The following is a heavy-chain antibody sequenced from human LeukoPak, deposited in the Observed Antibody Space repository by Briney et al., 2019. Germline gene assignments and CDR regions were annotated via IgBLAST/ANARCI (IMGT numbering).Heavy chain of an antibody. V-gene: IGHV4-59*12. CDR3: ARSGYDDSSGEDY. Sequence: SETLSLTCTVSGCSISSYYWSWIRQPPGKGLEWIGYIYYSGSTNYNPSLKSRVTISVDTSKNQFSLKLSSVTAADTAVYYCARSGYDDSSGEDYWGQGTLFTVSS. D-gene: IGHD3-22*01. CDR1: GCSISSYY. J-gene: IGHJ4*02. CDR2: IYYSGST.